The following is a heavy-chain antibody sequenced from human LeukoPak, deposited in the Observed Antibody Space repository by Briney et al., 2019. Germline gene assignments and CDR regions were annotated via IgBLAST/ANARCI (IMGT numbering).Heavy chain of an antibody. V-gene: IGHV3-48*03. CDR2: ISSSGSTI. Sequence: GGSLRLSCAASGFTFSSYEMNWVRQAPGKGLEWVSYISSSGSTIYYADSVKGRFTISRDNAKNSLYLQMNSLRAEDTAVYYCARDVYYDSSGSDYWGQGTLVTVSS. CDR3: ARDVYYDSSGSDY. D-gene: IGHD3-22*01. CDR1: GFTFSSYE. J-gene: IGHJ4*02.